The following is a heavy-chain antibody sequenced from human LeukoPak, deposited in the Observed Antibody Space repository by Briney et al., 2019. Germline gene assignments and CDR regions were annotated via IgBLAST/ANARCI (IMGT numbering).Heavy chain of an antibody. Sequence: GGSLRLSCAASGFIFRNFGRSWIRQAPGKGLEWVSHISDVVAHTWYADSVKGRFIISRDNSNNRVFLQMNSLRPEDTALYYCAKDNYGGAYASWGQGTLVTVSS. V-gene: IGHV3-23*01. CDR3: AKDNYGGAYAS. D-gene: IGHD3-16*01. J-gene: IGHJ5*02. CDR2: ISDVVAHT. CDR1: GFIFRNFG.